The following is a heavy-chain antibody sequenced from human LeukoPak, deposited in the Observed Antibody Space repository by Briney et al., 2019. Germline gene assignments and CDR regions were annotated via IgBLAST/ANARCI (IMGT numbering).Heavy chain of an antibody. CDR1: GASINSRNW. Sequence: SGTLSLTCTVSGASINSRNWWTWVRQPPGKGLEWIGEIYQSGTTNYNPSLKSRVAISVDESKNQFSLNLRSVTAADTAVYYCAREELGGERGIDYWGQGTLVTVSS. CDR3: AREELGGERGIDY. CDR2: IYQSGTT. J-gene: IGHJ4*02. D-gene: IGHD3-10*01. V-gene: IGHV4-4*02.